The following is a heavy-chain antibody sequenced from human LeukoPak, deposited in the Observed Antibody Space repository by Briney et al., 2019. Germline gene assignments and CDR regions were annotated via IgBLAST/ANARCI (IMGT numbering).Heavy chain of an antibody. Sequence: GGSLSLSCAASGFPFSRYAMNWVRQAPGKGLEWVSYINTDSSDIHYADSVKGRFTISRDNARNTLYLQLSSLRAEDSGVYYCARDTFQPGLIDSWGQGTLVTVSS. CDR2: INTDSSDI. J-gene: IGHJ4*02. CDR3: ARDTFQPGLIDS. CDR1: GFPFSRYA. V-gene: IGHV3-21*05. D-gene: IGHD2-2*01.